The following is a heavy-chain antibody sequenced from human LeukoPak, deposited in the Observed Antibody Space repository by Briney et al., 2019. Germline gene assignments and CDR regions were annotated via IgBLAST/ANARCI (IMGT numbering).Heavy chain of an antibody. CDR2: INSDGSST. J-gene: IGHJ4*02. Sequence: PGGSLRLSCAASGFTFSSYWMHWVRHAPGKGLGWVSRINSDGSSTSYADSVKGRFTISRDNAKNTLYLQMNSLRAEDTAAYYCARDVDTATDLDYWGQGTLVTVSS. CDR3: ARDVDTATDLDY. D-gene: IGHD5-18*01. CDR1: GFTFSSYW. V-gene: IGHV3-74*01.